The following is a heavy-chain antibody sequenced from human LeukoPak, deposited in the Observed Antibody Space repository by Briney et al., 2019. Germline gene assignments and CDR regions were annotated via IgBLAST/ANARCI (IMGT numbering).Heavy chain of an antibody. D-gene: IGHD5-18*01. CDR1: GFTFDDYA. V-gene: IGHV3-9*01. CDR2: ISWNSGSI. CDR3: AKARGYSYGLTTGDFDC. Sequence: GGSLRLSCAASGFTFDDYAMHWVRQAPGKGLEWVSGISWNSGSIGYADSVKGRFTISRDNAKNSLYLQMNSLRAEDTALYYCAKARGYSYGLTTGDFDCWGQGTLVTVSS. J-gene: IGHJ4*02.